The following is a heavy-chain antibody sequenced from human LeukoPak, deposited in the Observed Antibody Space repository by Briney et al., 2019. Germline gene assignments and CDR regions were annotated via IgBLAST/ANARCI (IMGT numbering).Heavy chain of an antibody. D-gene: IGHD3-10*01. V-gene: IGHV3-23*01. Sequence: GGSLRLSCAASGFTFSSNAMSWVRQAPGKGLEWVSGISGSGRSTYYADSVKGRFTISRDNAENSLYLQMNSLRAEDTAVYYCARDLRTSYGSGSYYYYFDYWGQGTLVTVSS. CDR1: GFTFSSNA. CDR2: ISGSGRST. J-gene: IGHJ4*02. CDR3: ARDLRTSYGSGSYYYYFDY.